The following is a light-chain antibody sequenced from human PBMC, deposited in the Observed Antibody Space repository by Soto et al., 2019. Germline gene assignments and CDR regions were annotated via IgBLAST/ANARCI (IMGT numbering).Light chain of an antibody. V-gene: IGKV1-5*01. CDR1: QNIGNL. J-gene: IGKJ4*01. CDR3: QQTDTYPLT. Sequence: DVQLTQAPSTLSASVGDRVTVTCRASQNIGNLLAWYQQKPGKAPNLLISDASNLEIGVPSRFSGSGSGSDFTLTISSLQPEDFATYYCQQTDTYPLTFGGGTKVDIK. CDR2: DAS.